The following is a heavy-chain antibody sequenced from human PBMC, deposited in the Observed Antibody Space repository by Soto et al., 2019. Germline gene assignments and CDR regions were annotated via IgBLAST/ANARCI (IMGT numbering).Heavy chain of an antibody. CDR3: ARQDATMGYYAFWSGFPVAL. J-gene: IGHJ4*02. CDR2: IYYAGDT. D-gene: IGHD3-3*01. V-gene: IGHV4-39*01. Sequence: QMQLQESGPGLVKRSETLSLTCTVSGGSISSSSYYWGWIRQSPGKGLEWIGSIYYAGDTQYNPSLKSRVTLSVDRPNHLFSLEVTSVAAADSAVYYCARQDATMGYYAFWSGFPVALWGQGNLVTVS. CDR1: GGSISSSSYY.